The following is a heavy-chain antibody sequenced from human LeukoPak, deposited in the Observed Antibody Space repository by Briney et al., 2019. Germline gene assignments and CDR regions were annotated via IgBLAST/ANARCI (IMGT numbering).Heavy chain of an antibody. CDR1: GFLYSRYH. V-gene: IGHV3-33*08. J-gene: IGHJ4*02. D-gene: IGHD3-10*01. Sequence: GGSLTLSCTASGFLYSRYHTHWVRQAPGKGLEWVAVIWCYGSNKYYADSVKGRFTISRDNSKNTLYLQMNSLRAEDTAVYYCAREEDDGYNAGYFDYWDQGTLVTVSS. CDR3: AREEDDGYNAGYFDY. CDR2: IWCYGSNK.